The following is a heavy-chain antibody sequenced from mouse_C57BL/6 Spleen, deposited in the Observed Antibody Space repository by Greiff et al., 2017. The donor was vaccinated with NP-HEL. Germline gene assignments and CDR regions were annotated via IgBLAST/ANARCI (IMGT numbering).Heavy chain of an antibody. CDR1: GYTFTSYW. J-gene: IGHJ2*01. Sequence: VQLQESGAELVMPGASVKLSCKASGYTFTSYWMHWVKQRHGQGLEWIGEIDPSDSYTNYNQKFKGKSTLTVDTSSSPAYMLLSSLTSEDSAVYYCAVLLSDFDYWGQGTTLTFSS. CDR2: IDPSDSYT. V-gene: IGHV1-69*01. CDR3: AVLLSDFDY. D-gene: IGHD2-1*01.